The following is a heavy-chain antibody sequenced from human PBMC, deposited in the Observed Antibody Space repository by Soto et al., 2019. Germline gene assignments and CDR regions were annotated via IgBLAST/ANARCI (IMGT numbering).Heavy chain of an antibody. CDR2: FDPEDGET. Sequence: ASVKVSCKVSGYTLTELSMHWVRQAPGKGLEWMGGFDPEDGETIYAQKFQGRVTMTEDTSTDTAYMELSSLRSEDTAVYYCATAPTYYYDSSGYYSLDYWGQGTLVTVSS. D-gene: IGHD3-22*01. CDR3: ATAPTYYYDSSGYYSLDY. CDR1: GYTLTELS. J-gene: IGHJ4*02. V-gene: IGHV1-24*01.